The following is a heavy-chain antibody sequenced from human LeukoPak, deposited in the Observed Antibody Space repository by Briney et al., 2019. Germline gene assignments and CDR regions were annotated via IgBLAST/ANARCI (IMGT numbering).Heavy chain of an antibody. CDR2: IWYDGSNK. D-gene: IGHD3-22*01. CDR1: GSTFSSYA. J-gene: IGHJ4*02. Sequence: GGSLRLSCAASGSTFSSYAMHWVRQAPGKGLEWVAVIWYDGSNKYYADSVKGRFTISRDNSKNTLYLQMNSLRAEDTAVYYCARGSSGPGGYYFDYWGQGTLVTVSS. V-gene: IGHV3-33*08. CDR3: ARGSSGPGGYYFDY.